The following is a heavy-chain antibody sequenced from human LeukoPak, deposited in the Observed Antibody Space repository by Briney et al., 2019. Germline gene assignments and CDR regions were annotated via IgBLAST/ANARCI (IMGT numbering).Heavy chain of an antibody. V-gene: IGHV5-51*01. D-gene: IGHD7-27*01. J-gene: IGHJ3*02. CDR2: IYPGDSDT. CDR1: GHSFTSYW. CDR3: ARRVSATGDRDAFDI. Sequence: HGESLKISCKGSGHSFTSYWIGWVRQMPGKGLEWMGIIYPGDSDTRYSPSFQGQVTISADKSISTAYLQWSSLKASDTAMYYCARRVSATGDRDAFDIWGQGTMVTVSS.